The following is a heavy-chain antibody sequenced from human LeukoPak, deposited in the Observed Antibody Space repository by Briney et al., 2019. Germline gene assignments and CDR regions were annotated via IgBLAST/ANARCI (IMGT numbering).Heavy chain of an antibody. CDR2: IYYRGST. V-gene: IGHV4-59*01. D-gene: IGHD6-13*01. CDR1: GGSISPDY. Sequence: SETLSLTCTVSGGSISPDYWSWIRQPPGKGLEFIGYIYYRGSTSYNPSLETRVTISVDTSKNQFSLKLTSVTAADTAVYYCARGGLTAAWDYWGQGTLVTVSP. CDR3: ARGGLTAAWDY. J-gene: IGHJ4*02.